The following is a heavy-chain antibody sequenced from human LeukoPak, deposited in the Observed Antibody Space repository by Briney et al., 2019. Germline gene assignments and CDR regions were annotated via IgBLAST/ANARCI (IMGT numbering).Heavy chain of an antibody. CDR3: ARAKPDGYINY. D-gene: IGHD1-14*01. Sequence: PSETLSLTCTVSGGSISSGGYYWSWIRQHPGKGLEWIGYIYYSGSTYYNPSLKSRVTISVDTSKNQFPLKLSSVTAADTAVYYCARAKPDGYINYWGQGTLVTVSS. CDR2: IYYSGST. V-gene: IGHV4-31*03. CDR1: GGSISSGGYY. J-gene: IGHJ4*02.